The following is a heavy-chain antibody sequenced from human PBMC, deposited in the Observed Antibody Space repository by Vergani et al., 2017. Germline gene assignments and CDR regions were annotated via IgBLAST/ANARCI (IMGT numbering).Heavy chain of an antibody. Sequence: QLHLQESGPGLVKPSETLSLTCTVSGGSITSSSYYWGWIRQPPGKGLEWIGNIYHSGGAYYNPSLKGVVTISVDTSKNQFSLEVTSVAAAYTAIYFCARTESFILRYFHWALWGQGTLVTVSS. J-gene: IGHJ4*02. CDR1: GGSITSSSYY. CDR2: IYHSGGA. V-gene: IGHV4-39*01. CDR3: ARTESFILRYFHWAL. D-gene: IGHD3-9*01.